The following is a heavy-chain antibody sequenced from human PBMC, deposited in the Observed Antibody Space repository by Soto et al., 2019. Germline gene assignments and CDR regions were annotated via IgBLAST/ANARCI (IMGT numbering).Heavy chain of an antibody. CDR2: ISSSSSTI. Sequence: EVQLVESGGGLVQPGGSLRLSCAASGFTFSSYSMNWVRQAPGKGLEWVSYISSSSSTIYYADSVKGRFTISRDNANNSLYLQMNRLRDEDTAVYYCARLGRGLDYWGQGTLFTVSS. D-gene: IGHD3-16*01. CDR3: ARLGRGLDY. V-gene: IGHV3-48*02. CDR1: GFTFSSYS. J-gene: IGHJ4*02.